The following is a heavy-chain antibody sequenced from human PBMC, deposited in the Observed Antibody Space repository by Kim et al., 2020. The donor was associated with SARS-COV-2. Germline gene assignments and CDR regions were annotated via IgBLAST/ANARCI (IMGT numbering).Heavy chain of an antibody. D-gene: IGHD2-21*02. V-gene: IGHV1-8*01. CDR3: ARYCGGDCYLPIYYYYGMDV. CDR1: GYTFTSYD. CDR2: MNPNSGNT. Sequence: ASVKVSCKASGYTFTSYDINWVRQATGQGLEWMGWMNPNSGNTGYAQKFQGRVTMTRNTSISTAYMELSSLRSEDTAVYYCARYCGGDCYLPIYYYYGMDVWGQGTTVTVSS. J-gene: IGHJ6*02.